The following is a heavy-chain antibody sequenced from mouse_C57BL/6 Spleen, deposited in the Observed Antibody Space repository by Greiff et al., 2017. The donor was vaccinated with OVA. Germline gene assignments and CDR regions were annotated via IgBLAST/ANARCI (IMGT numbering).Heavy chain of an antibody. J-gene: IGHJ1*03. V-gene: IGHV1-15*01. CDR3: TSSRGYYGNLFDV. Sequence: QVQLKQSGAELVRPGASVTLSCKASGYTFTDYEMHWVKQTPVHGLEWIGAIDPETGGTAYNQKFKGKAILTADKSSSTAYMELRSLTSEDSAVYYCTSSRGYYGNLFDVWGTGTTVTVSS. D-gene: IGHD2-1*01. CDR1: GYTFTDYE. CDR2: IDPETGGT.